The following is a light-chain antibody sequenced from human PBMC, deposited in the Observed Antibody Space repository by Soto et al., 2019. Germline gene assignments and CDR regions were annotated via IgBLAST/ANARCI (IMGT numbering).Light chain of an antibody. CDR2: SNN. CDR1: SSNIGSNT. CDR3: AAWDDSLIV. V-gene: IGLV1-44*01. Sequence: QSVLTQPPPASGTPGQRVTISCSGSSSNIGSNTVNWYQQLPGTAPKLLIYSNNQRPSGVPDRFSGSKSGTSASLAISGLQSEDEADYYCAAWDDSLIVFGTGTKVTVL. J-gene: IGLJ1*01.